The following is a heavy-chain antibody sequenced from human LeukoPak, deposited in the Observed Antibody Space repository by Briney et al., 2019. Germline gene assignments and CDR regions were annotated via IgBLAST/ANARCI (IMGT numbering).Heavy chain of an antibody. V-gene: IGHV3-23*01. CDR1: GFTFSIYA. CDR3: ARLLDY. J-gene: IGHJ4*02. D-gene: IGHD3-16*01. CDR2: ITSRGEST. Sequence: GGSLRLSCAASGFTFSIYAMSWVRQAPGKGLQWVSSITSRGESTWYVDSVKGRFTISRDNSKNTLYLQMNSLRAEDTAVYYCARLLDYWGQGTLVTVSS.